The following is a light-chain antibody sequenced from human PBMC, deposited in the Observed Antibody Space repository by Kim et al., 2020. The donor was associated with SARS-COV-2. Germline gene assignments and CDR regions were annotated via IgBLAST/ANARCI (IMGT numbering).Light chain of an antibody. CDR1: QGISNS. CDR2: GAS. V-gene: IGKV1-27*01. CDR3: QKYNNALLT. Sequence: DIQMTQSPSSLSASVGDRVTITCRASQGISNSLAWYQQKPGKVPLLLIYGASTLQSGVPSRFSGSGAGTDFTLTISSLQPEDVATYYCQKYNNALLTFGGGTKVDIK. J-gene: IGKJ4*01.